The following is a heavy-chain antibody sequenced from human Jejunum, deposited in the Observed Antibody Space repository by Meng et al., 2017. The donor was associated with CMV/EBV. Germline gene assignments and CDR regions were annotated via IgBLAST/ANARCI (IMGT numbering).Heavy chain of an antibody. J-gene: IGHJ4*02. CDR3: TGLDY. CDR2: ITDDGTT. CDR1: GFNFRNYW. Sequence: EVHVVESGGGLVQPGGSLRLSCAASGFNFRNYWMHWVRQEPGKGPLWVSRITDDGTTNYADFVQGRFTIPRDNAKNTVYLQMNSLRAEDTGIYYCTGLDYWGQGTLVTVSS. V-gene: IGHV3-74*01.